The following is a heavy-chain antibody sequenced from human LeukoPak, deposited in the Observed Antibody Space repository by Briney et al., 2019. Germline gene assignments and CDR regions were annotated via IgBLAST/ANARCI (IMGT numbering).Heavy chain of an antibody. CDR2: ISSSSSYI. CDR3: ARESIAAAGLLDY. D-gene: IGHD6-13*01. J-gene: IGHJ4*02. V-gene: IGHV3-21*01. Sequence: EASLRSSCAGSGLACSSYSMNWVRQDPGKGLEWVSSISSSSSYIYYADSVKGRFTISRDNAKNSLYLQMNSLRAEDTAVYYCARESIAAAGLLDYWGQGTLVTVSS. CDR1: GLACSSYS.